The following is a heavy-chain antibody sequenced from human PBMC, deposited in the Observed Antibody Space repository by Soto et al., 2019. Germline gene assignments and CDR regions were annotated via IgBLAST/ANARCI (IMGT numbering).Heavy chain of an antibody. Sequence: QVTLKESGPVLVKPTETLTLTCTVSGFSLSNARMGVSWIRQPPGKALEWIAHIFSNDEKSYSTSLKSRLTISKDTSKSQVVLTMTNMDPVDTATYYCARIPADYGDYDGIYYYYGMDVWGQGTTVTVSS. D-gene: IGHD4-17*01. CDR1: GFSLSNARMG. J-gene: IGHJ6*02. CDR3: ARIPADYGDYDGIYYYYGMDV. V-gene: IGHV2-26*01. CDR2: IFSNDEK.